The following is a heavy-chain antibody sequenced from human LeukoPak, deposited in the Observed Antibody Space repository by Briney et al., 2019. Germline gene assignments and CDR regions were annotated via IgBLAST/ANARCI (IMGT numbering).Heavy chain of an antibody. CDR2: ISWNSGSI. CDR3: AKDIAVAGTSNYFDY. Sequence: GGSLRLSCAASGFTFDDYAMHWVRQAPGKGLEWVSGISWNSGSIGYADSVKGRFTISRDNAKNSLYLQMNSLRAEDTALYYYAKDIAVAGTSNYFDYWGQGTLVTASS. CDR1: GFTFDDYA. J-gene: IGHJ4*02. D-gene: IGHD6-19*01. V-gene: IGHV3-9*01.